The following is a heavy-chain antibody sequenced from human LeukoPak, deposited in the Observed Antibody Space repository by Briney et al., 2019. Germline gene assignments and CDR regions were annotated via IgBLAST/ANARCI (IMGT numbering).Heavy chain of an antibody. J-gene: IGHJ5*02. D-gene: IGHD6-19*01. Sequence: PSETLSLTCAVYGGSFSGYYWSWIRQPPGKGLEWTGEINHSGSTNYNPSLKSRVTISVDTSKNQFSLKLSSVTAADTAVYYCARGGGGWYSNDNWFDPWGQGTLVTVSS. CDR1: GGSFSGYY. CDR3: ARGGGGWYSNDNWFDP. V-gene: IGHV4-34*01. CDR2: INHSGST.